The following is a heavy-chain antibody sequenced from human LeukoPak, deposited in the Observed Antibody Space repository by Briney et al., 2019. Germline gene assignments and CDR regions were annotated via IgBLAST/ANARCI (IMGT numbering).Heavy chain of an antibody. CDR1: GYSFTSYY. Sequence: ASVKVSCKASGYSFTSYYMHWVRQARGQGLEWMGMINPSVGSTSYAQKFLGRVTMTRDMSTTTVYMELSSLRYEDTAVYYCARERLPEDNSGFLDYWGQGTLVTVSS. V-gene: IGHV1-46*01. CDR3: ARERLPEDNSGFLDY. J-gene: IGHJ4*02. D-gene: IGHD3-22*01. CDR2: INPSVGST.